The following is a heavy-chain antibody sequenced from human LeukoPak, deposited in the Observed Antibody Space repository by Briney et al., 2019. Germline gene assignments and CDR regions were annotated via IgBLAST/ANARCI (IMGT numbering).Heavy chain of an antibody. Sequence: GASVKVSCKASGYTFTSYDINWVRQATGQGLEWMGWMNPNSGNTGYAQKFQGRVTKTRNTSISTAYMELSSLRSEDTAVYYCARGHPHYYDSSGYANWGQGTLVTVSS. CDR1: GYTFTSYD. V-gene: IGHV1-8*01. CDR2: MNPNSGNT. D-gene: IGHD3-22*01. J-gene: IGHJ4*02. CDR3: ARGHPHYYDSSGYAN.